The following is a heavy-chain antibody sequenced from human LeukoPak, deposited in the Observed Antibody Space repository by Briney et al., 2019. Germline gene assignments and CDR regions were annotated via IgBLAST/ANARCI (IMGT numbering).Heavy chain of an antibody. J-gene: IGHJ6*03. CDR1: GFTFSSYA. CDR2: ISGSGGST. CDR3: TRVALEGGYYYYYYMDV. Sequence: PGGSLRLSCAASGFTFSSYAMSWVRQAPGKGLEWVSAISGSGGSTYYADSVKGRFTISRDNSKNTLYLQMNSLKTEDTAVYYCTRVALEGGYYYYYYMDVWGKGTTVTVSS. D-gene: IGHD1-1*01. V-gene: IGHV3-23*01.